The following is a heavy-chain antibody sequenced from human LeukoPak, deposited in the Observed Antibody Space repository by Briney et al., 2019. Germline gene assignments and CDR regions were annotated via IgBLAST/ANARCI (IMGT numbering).Heavy chain of an antibody. CDR1: GVSITTYY. CDR3: ARGPFGSGYYSIDY. V-gene: IGHV4-4*07. J-gene: IGHJ4*02. Sequence: SETLSLTCTVSGVSITTYYWSWIRQPAGKGLEWIGRIHSSGSTNYNASLKSRVTMSLDTSKNQFSLKLSSVTAADTAVYYCARGPFGSGYYSIDYWGQGTLVTVSS. CDR2: IHSSGST. D-gene: IGHD4-11*01.